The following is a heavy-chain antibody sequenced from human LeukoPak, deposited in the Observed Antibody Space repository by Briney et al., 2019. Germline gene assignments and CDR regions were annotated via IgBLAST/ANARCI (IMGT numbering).Heavy chain of an antibody. CDR2: ISGSGGGT. J-gene: IGHJ4*02. CDR1: GFTFSSYA. CDR3: AREYYYDSSGYPFDY. Sequence: GGSLRLSCAASGFTFSSYAMSWVRQAPGKGLEWVSGISGSGGGTYYADSVKGRFAISRDNSKNTLSLRMNSLRAEDTAVYYCAREYYYDSSGYPFDYWGQGTLVTVSS. D-gene: IGHD3-22*01. V-gene: IGHV3-23*01.